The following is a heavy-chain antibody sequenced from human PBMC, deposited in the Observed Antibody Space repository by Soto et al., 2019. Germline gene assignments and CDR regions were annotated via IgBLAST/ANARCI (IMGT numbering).Heavy chain of an antibody. CDR2: IIPIFGTP. D-gene: IGHD6-13*01. V-gene: IGHV1-69*12. J-gene: IGHJ6*02. CDR1: GGTFSSYA. Sequence: QVQLVQSGAEVKKPGSSVKVSCKASGGTFSSYAISWVRQAPGQGLEWMGGIIPIFGTPNYAQKFQGRVTITADESTSTAYMELSSLRSEDTAAYYCSGIAAPLYYYGMDVWGQGTTVTVSS. CDR3: SGIAAPLYYYGMDV.